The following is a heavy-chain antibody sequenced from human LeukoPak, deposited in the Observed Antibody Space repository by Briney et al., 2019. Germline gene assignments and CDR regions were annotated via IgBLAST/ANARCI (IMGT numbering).Heavy chain of an antibody. Sequence: PSETLSLTCTVSGGSISSGDYYWSWIRQPPGKGLEWIGYIYYSGSTYYNPSLKSRVTISVDTSKNQFSLKLSSVTAADTAVYYCARQGSSWPNWFDPWGQGTLVTVSS. CDR1: GGSISSGDYY. D-gene: IGHD6-13*01. CDR2: IYYSGST. J-gene: IGHJ5*02. V-gene: IGHV4-30-4*08. CDR3: ARQGSSWPNWFDP.